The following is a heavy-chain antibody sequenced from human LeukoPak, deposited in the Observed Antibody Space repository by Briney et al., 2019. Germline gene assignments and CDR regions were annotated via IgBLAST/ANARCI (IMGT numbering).Heavy chain of an antibody. CDR2: ISFRGDST. J-gene: IGHJ5*02. CDR3: ARDFYDSGSSGKWFDP. CDR1: GFTFSSYA. Sequence: GGSLRLSCAASGFTFSSYAMTWVRQAPGKGLEWVSVISFRGDSTYYTDSVKGRFTISRDNSKNTLYLQMNSLRAEDTAVYYCARDFYDSGSSGKWFDPWGQGTLVTVSS. V-gene: IGHV3-23*01. D-gene: IGHD1-26*01.